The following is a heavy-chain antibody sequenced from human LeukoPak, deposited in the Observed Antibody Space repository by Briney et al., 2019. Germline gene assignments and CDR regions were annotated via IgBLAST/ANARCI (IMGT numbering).Heavy chain of an antibody. CDR1: GFTFSSFG. J-gene: IGHJ4*02. D-gene: IGHD6-13*01. V-gene: IGHV3-30*18. CDR3: AKKVPGTAAAGIDY. Sequence: GGSLRLSCAASGFTFSSFGMHWVRQAPGKGLEWVAVLSYDGSNKYYADSVKGRFTISRDNSKSTLYLQMNGLRAEDTAVYYCAKKVPGTAAAGIDYWGQGTLVTVSS. CDR2: LSYDGSNK.